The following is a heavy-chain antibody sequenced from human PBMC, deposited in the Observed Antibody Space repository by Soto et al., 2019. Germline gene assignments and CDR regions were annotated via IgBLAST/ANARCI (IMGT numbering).Heavy chain of an antibody. V-gene: IGHV5-51*03. D-gene: IGHD3-3*01. CDR1: GYSFTRYW. CDR3: ARSGDFGVLRRAFDI. CDR2: IYPGDSDT. Sequence: GESLKISCKGSGYSFTRYWIGCVRQMPAKGLEWMGIIYPGDSDTIYTPSFQHRVTNSAHNSISTAYLQWSSLKASDTVMYYCARSGDFGVLRRAFDIWGQGTMFT. J-gene: IGHJ3*02.